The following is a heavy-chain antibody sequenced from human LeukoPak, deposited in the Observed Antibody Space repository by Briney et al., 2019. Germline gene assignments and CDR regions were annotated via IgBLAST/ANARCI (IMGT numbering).Heavy chain of an antibody. D-gene: IGHD6-19*01. V-gene: IGHV4-38-2*02. Sequence: SETLSLTCTVSGYSISSGYYWGWIRQPPGKGLEWIGSIYHSGSTYYNPSLKSRVTISVDTSKNQFSLKLSSVTAADTAVYYCARVVGSGWVQFADYYYGMDVWGQGTTVTVSS. CDR2: IYHSGST. J-gene: IGHJ6*02. CDR3: ARVVGSGWVQFADYYYGMDV. CDR1: GYSISSGYY.